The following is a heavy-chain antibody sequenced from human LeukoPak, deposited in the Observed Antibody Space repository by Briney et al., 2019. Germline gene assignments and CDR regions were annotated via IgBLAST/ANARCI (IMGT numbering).Heavy chain of an antibody. D-gene: IGHD4-23*01. CDR2: ISGSGGTT. CDR1: GFTFSSYA. Sequence: GGSLRLSCAASGFTFSSYAMNWVRQAPGKGLEWVSAISGSGGTTYYADSVKGRFTISRDNSKNTLYLQMNSLRAEDTAVYYCARRAGGYSHPYDYWGQGILVTVSS. J-gene: IGHJ4*02. CDR3: ARRAGGYSHPYDY. V-gene: IGHV3-23*01.